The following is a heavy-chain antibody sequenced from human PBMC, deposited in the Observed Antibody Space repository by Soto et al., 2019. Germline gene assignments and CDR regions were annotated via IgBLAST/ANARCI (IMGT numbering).Heavy chain of an antibody. CDR2: IGSRGDST. D-gene: IGHD6-19*01. J-gene: IGHJ4*02. CDR1: GFTFSSFA. V-gene: IGHV3-23*01. Sequence: EVQLLESGGVLVQPGGSLRLSCAASGFTFSSFAMSWVRQAPGKGLEWVSAIGSRGDSTYYADSVKGRFTISRDNSKNTLYLQMNSLRAEDTAVYSCAKDLIYGYNSGRPFDSWGQGTLVTVSS. CDR3: AKDLIYGYNSGRPFDS.